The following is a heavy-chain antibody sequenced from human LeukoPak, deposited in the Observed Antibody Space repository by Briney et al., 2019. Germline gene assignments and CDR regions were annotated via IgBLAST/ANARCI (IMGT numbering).Heavy chain of an antibody. D-gene: IGHD4-17*01. CDR3: AREDPQTTVPEGMDV. Sequence: SETLSLTCTVSGGSINHYYWSWIRQSPGKGLEWIGYIYYSGTTNYNPSLKSRVAISVDTSRNQFSLQLRSVTAADTAVYYCAREDPQTTVPEGMDVWGQGTTVIVSS. CDR1: GGSINHYY. V-gene: IGHV4-59*01. CDR2: IYYSGTT. J-gene: IGHJ6*02.